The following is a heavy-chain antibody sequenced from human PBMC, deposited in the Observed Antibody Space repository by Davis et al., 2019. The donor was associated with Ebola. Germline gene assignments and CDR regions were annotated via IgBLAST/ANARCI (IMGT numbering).Heavy chain of an antibody. D-gene: IGHD1-26*01. CDR3: ARDKSGSY. Sequence: MPGGSLRLSCTVSGGSISSYYWSWIRQPPGKGLEWIGYIYYSGSTNYNPSLKSRVTISVDTSKNQFSLKLSSVTAADTAVYYCARDKSGSYWGQGTLVTVSS. V-gene: IGHV4-59*12. J-gene: IGHJ4*02. CDR1: GGSISSYY. CDR2: IYYSGST.